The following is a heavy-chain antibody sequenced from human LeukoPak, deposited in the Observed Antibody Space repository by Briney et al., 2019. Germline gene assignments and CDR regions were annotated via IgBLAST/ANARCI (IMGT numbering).Heavy chain of an antibody. J-gene: IGHJ4*02. CDR1: GGSFSDYY. D-gene: IGHD3-16*02. Sequence: PSETLSLTCAVYGGSFSDYYWSWIRQPPGKGLEWIGEINHSGTTNYSPSLKSRVSISVDTSKNQFSLKLNSVTAADAATYYCASHYSSGSYRYTGSFDSWGQGMLVNVSS. CDR2: INHSGTT. CDR3: ASHYSSGSYRYTGSFDS. V-gene: IGHV4-34*01.